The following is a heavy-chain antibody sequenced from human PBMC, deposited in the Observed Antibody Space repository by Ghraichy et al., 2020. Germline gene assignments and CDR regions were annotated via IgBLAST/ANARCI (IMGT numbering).Heavy chain of an antibody. CDR1: GFTFSSYW. Sequence: GGSLRLSCAASGFTFSSYWMSWVRQAPGKGLEWVANIKQDGSEKYYVDSVKGRFTISRDNAKNSLYLQMNSLRAEDTTVYYCARDHPRYDFWSGYYTADYFDYWGQGTLVTVSS. V-gene: IGHV3-7*01. CDR2: IKQDGSEK. D-gene: IGHD3-3*01. CDR3: ARDHPRYDFWSGYYTADYFDY. J-gene: IGHJ4*02.